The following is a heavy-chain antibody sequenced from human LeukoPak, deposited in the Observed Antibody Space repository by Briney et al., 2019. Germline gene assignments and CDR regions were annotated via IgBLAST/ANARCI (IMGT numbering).Heavy chain of an antibody. D-gene: IGHD3-10*01. J-gene: IGHJ5*02. Sequence: GSSVKVSCKASGGTFSSYAISWVRQAPGQGLEWMGGVIPIFGTANYAQKFQGRVTITTDESTSTAYMELSSLRSEDTAVYYCARDRYGSGLGFDPWGQGTLVTVSS. V-gene: IGHV1-69*05. CDR3: ARDRYGSGLGFDP. CDR1: GGTFSSYA. CDR2: VIPIFGTA.